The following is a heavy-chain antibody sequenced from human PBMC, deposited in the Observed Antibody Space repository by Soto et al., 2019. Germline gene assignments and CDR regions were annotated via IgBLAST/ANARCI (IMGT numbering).Heavy chain of an antibody. J-gene: IGHJ6*02. CDR1: GFTFSSYS. Sequence: GGSLRLSCAASGFTFSSYSMNWVRQAPGKGLEWVSYISSSSSTIYYADSVKGRFTISRDNAKNSLYLQMNSLRDEDTAVYYCARVSYEKQWLLPSGMDVWGQGTTVTVSS. D-gene: IGHD6-19*01. CDR2: ISSSSSTI. CDR3: ARVSYEKQWLLPSGMDV. V-gene: IGHV3-48*02.